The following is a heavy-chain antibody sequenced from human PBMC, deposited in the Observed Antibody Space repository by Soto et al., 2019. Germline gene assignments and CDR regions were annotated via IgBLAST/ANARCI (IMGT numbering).Heavy chain of an antibody. CDR2: INPHGGST. D-gene: IGHD3-3*01. CDR3: ARPSGGNFGIIIEGSNWFDP. Sequence: QVQLVQSGAEVKRPGASVKVSCKAPGDTFTSYYLNWVRQAPGQGLEWMGVINPHGGSTKYAQKFQGRITITRDTSRSTVYMELSSLRSDDTAIYYCARPSGGNFGIIIEGSNWFDPWGQGTLVTVSS. CDR1: GDTFTSYY. V-gene: IGHV1-46*01. J-gene: IGHJ5*02.